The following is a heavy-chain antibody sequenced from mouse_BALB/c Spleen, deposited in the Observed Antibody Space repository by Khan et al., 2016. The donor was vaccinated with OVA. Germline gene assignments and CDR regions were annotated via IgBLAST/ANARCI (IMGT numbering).Heavy chain of an antibody. CDR1: GFSLTSYG. CDR3: ARLEDR. Sequence: QMQLEESGPGLVAPSQSLSITCTVSGFSLTSYGVNWVRQPPGKGLEWLGVIWAGGSTNYNSALKSRLSISEDNSKSQVFLKMNSLQTEDTAVYYCARLEDRWGQGTTLTVSS. CDR2: IWAGGST. V-gene: IGHV2-9*02. J-gene: IGHJ2*01.